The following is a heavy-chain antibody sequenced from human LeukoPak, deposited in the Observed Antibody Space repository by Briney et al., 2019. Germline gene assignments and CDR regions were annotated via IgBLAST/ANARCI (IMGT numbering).Heavy chain of an antibody. V-gene: IGHV4-39*01. J-gene: IGHJ4*02. Sequence: SETLSLPCTVSGGSISSSSYYWGWIRQPPGKGLEWIGSIYYSGSTYYNPSLKSRVTISVDTSKNQFSLKLSSVTAADTAVYYCARHNYGSGSAFDYWGQGTLVTVSS. CDR3: ARHNYGSGSAFDY. CDR1: GGSISSSSYY. CDR2: IYYSGST. D-gene: IGHD3-10*01.